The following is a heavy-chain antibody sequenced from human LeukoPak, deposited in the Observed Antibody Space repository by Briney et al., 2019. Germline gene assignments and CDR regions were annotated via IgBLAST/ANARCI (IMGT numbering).Heavy chain of an antibody. CDR1: GYAFTSYG. Sequence: ASVKVSCKASGYAFTSYGITWVRQAPGQGLEWMGWISAHTGTTNYAQKFQGRVTMTIDTSTSTAFMELRSLRSDDTAVYYCARMARIWFGESWYNWFDPWGQGTLVTVSS. D-gene: IGHD3-10*01. V-gene: IGHV1-18*01. J-gene: IGHJ5*02. CDR2: ISAHTGTT. CDR3: ARMARIWFGESWYNWFDP.